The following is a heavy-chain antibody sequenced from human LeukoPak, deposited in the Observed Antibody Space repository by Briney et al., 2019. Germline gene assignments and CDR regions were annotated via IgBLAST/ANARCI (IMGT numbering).Heavy chain of an antibody. CDR2: IYYSGSS. J-gene: IGHJ4*02. Sequence: SQTLSLTCTVSGGSISSGDYYWSWIRQPPGKGLEWIGYIYYSGSSYYNPSLKSRVTISVDTSKNQFSLKLSSVTAADTAVYYCARAAFYDSSYFDYWGQGTLVTVSS. CDR1: GGSISSGDYY. D-gene: IGHD3-22*01. CDR3: ARAAFYDSSYFDY. V-gene: IGHV4-30-4*01.